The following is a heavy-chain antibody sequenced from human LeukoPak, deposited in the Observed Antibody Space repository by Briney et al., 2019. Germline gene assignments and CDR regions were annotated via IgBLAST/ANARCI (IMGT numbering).Heavy chain of an antibody. CDR2: IYYSGST. J-gene: IGHJ3*02. V-gene: IGHV4-59*01. D-gene: IGHD2-2*01. CDR3: ARSTRGAFDI. Sequence: PSETLSLTCTVSGGSISSYYWSWIRQPPGKGLEWIGYIYYSGSTYYTPSLKSRVTMSVDMSKNHISLKLSSVTAADTAVYFCARSTRGAFDIWGQGTMVPVSS. CDR1: GGSISSYY.